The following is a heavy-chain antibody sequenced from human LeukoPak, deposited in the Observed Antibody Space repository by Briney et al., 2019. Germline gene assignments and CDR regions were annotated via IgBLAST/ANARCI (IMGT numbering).Heavy chain of an antibody. V-gene: IGHV3-74*01. CDR1: GFTFSTYW. Sequence: GGSLRLSCAASGFTFSTYWMHWVRQAPGKGLVWVAHINTDGSDTRYADSVKGRFTISRDNAKNTVSLQMDSLRAEDTGVYYCARAPSEVGGYYPEYFRHWGQGTLVTVSS. J-gene: IGHJ1*01. D-gene: IGHD3-22*01. CDR2: INTDGSDT. CDR3: ARAPSEVGGYYPEYFRH.